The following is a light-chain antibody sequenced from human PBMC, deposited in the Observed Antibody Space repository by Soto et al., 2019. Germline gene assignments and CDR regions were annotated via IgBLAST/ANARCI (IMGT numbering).Light chain of an antibody. CDR3: QQYDNSAPLS. CDR2: DGS. V-gene: IGKV3D-20*01. Sequence: EIVLTQSPATLSLSPGDRATLSCGASQSVRSSYVAWYQQKAGLAPRLLIYDGSSKASGIPDRFSGSESGTDFTLTIGRLEPEDFAVYYCQQYDNSAPLSFGGGTKVEMK. J-gene: IGKJ4*01. CDR1: QSVRSSY.